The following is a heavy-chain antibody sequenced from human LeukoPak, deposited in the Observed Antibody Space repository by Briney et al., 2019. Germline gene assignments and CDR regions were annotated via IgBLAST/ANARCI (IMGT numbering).Heavy chain of an antibody. V-gene: IGHV4-34*01. D-gene: IGHD2-2*01. Sequence: PSETLSLTCAVYGGSFSGYYWSWIRQPPGKGLEWIGEINHSGSTNYNPSLKSRVTISVDTSKNQFSLKLSSVTAADTAVYYCARVGGPDCSSTSCYRPDYYYGMDVWGQGTTVTVSS. CDR3: ARVGGPDCSSTSCYRPDYYYGMDV. J-gene: IGHJ6*02. CDR1: GGSFSGYY. CDR2: INHSGST.